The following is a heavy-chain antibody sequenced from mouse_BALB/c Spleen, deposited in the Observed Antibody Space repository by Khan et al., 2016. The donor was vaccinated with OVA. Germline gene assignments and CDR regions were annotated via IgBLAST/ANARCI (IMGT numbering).Heavy chain of an antibody. CDR2: ISTYYGDV. Sequence: QVRLQQSGAELVRPGVSVKISCKGSGYTFTDFTMHWVKQSHAKSLEWIGVISTYYGDVTYNQKFKGKATMTVDKSSSTAYMELARLTSEDSAIYWWTRGGGGNRFAYWGQGTLVTVSA. J-gene: IGHJ3*01. V-gene: IGHV1S137*01. CDR1: GYTFTDFT. CDR3: TRGGGGNRFAY.